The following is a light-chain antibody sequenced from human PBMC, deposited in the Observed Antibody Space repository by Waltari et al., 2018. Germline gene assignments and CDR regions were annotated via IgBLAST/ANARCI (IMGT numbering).Light chain of an antibody. J-gene: IGLJ3*02. CDR3: QSTDSSGIYRV. CDR2: KDS. V-gene: IGLV3-25*03. Sequence: SYELPQPPPVSVSPGQTARITCSGDALPNQSFYWYQQRPGQAPVLVIYKDSERPSGIPERFSGSNSGTTVTLTISGVQAEDEADFYCQSTDSSGIYRVFGGGTKLTVL. CDR1: ALPNQS.